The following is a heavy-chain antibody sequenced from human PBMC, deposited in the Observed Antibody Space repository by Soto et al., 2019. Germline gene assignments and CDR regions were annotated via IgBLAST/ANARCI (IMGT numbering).Heavy chain of an antibody. J-gene: IGHJ6*02. CDR2: IYYSGST. CDR1: GGSISSGGYY. Sequence: SLTCTVSGGSISSGGYYWSWIRQHPGKSLQWIGYIYYSGSTYYNPSLKSRVTISVDTSKNQFSLKLSSVTAADTAVYYCARAKGPNWDYGMDVWGQGTTVTVSS. V-gene: IGHV4-31*03. D-gene: IGHD3-16*01. CDR3: ARAKGPNWDYGMDV.